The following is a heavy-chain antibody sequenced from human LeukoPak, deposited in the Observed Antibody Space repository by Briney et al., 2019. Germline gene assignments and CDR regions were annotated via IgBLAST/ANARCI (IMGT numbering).Heavy chain of an antibody. CDR2: ISSSSSYI. V-gene: IGHV3-21*01. Sequence: GGSLRLSCAASGFTFSSYSMNWVRQAPGKGLEWVSSISSSSSYIYYADSVKGRFTISRDNAKNSLYLQMNSLRAEDTAVYYCARDFTVTPAQGLVDYWGQGTLVTVSS. J-gene: IGHJ4*02. CDR1: GFTFSSYS. D-gene: IGHD4-17*01. CDR3: ARDFTVTPAQGLVDY.